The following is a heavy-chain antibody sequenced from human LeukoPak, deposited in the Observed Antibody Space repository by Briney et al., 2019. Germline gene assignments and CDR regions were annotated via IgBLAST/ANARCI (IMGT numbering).Heavy chain of an antibody. CDR3: AELGITMIGGV. Sequence: GGSLRLSCAASGFTFSNYGMSWVRQAPGKGLEWVSSISGSGDSAYYADSVKGRFTISRDNAKNSLYLQMNSLRAEDTAVYYCAELGITMIGGVWGKGTTVTISS. CDR1: GFTFSNYG. D-gene: IGHD3-10*02. V-gene: IGHV3-23*01. CDR2: ISGSGDSA. J-gene: IGHJ6*04.